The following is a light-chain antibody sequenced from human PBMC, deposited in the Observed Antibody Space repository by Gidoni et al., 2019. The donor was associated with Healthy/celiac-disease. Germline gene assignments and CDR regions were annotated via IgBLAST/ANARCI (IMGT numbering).Light chain of an antibody. CDR1: QSISSY. V-gene: IGKV1-39*01. CDR2: AAS. CDR3: QQSYSNPPWT. J-gene: IGKJ2*01. Sequence: DIQMTQSPSSLSASVGDRVTITCRASQSISSYLNWYQQKPGKAPKLLIYAASSLQSGVPSRFSGSGSGTDFTLTISSLQPEDFATYYCQQSYSNPPWTFXQXTKLXIK.